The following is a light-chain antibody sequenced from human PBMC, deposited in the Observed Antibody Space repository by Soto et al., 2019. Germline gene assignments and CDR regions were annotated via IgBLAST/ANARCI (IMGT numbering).Light chain of an antibody. CDR1: QGISSY. CDR3: QQYWSYPDT. Sequence: AIRLTQSPSSFSASTGDRVTIACRASQGISSYLAWYQQKPGKAPKLLIYGAATLQRGDPSRFSSRRSGTDFTLAISLQQSEESATYACQQYWSYPDTCGQGTKMEI. CDR2: GAA. J-gene: IGKJ2*01. V-gene: IGKV1-8*01.